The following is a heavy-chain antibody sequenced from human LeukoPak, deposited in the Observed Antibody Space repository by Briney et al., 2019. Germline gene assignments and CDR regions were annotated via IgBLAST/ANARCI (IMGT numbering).Heavy chain of an antibody. J-gene: IGHJ4*02. Sequence: PGGSLRLSCAASGFTFSSYAMSWVRQAPGKGLEWVSAISGGGGSTYYADSVKGRFTISRDNSKNTLYLQMNSLRAEDTAVYYCAKATYYYDSSGYYFEGGYYFDYWGQGTLVTVSS. V-gene: IGHV3-23*01. CDR1: GFTFSSYA. CDR3: AKATYYYDSSGYYFEGGYYFDY. CDR2: ISGGGGST. D-gene: IGHD3-22*01.